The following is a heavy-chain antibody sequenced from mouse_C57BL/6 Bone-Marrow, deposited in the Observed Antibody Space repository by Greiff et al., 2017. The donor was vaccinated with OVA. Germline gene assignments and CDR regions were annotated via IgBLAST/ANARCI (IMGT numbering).Heavy chain of an antibody. CDR3: TRDGNHVFAY. CDR2: IRNKANNHAT. J-gene: IGHJ3*01. D-gene: IGHD2-1*01. V-gene: IGHV6-6*01. Sequence: EVKVVESGGGLVQPGGSMKLSCAASGFTFSDAWMDWVRQSPEKGLEWVAEIRNKANNHATYYAESVKGRFTISREDSKSSVYLQMNSLRAEDTGIYYCTRDGNHVFAYWGQGTLVTVSA. CDR1: GFTFSDAW.